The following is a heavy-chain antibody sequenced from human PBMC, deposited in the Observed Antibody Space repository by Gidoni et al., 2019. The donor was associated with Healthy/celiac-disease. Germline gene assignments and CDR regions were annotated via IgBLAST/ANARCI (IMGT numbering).Heavy chain of an antibody. CDR2: ISYDGSNK. Sequence: QVQLVAPGGAVLQPGSSLRLSCAASGFTLSSYGMHWVRKAPGKGLEWVAVISYDGSNKYYAGSVKGRFTISRDNSKNTLYLQMNGRRAEDTAVYYCAKDDSSGYGSFDYWGQGTLVTVSS. D-gene: IGHD3-22*01. J-gene: IGHJ4*02. CDR1: GFTLSSYG. CDR3: AKDDSSGYGSFDY. V-gene: IGHV3-30*18.